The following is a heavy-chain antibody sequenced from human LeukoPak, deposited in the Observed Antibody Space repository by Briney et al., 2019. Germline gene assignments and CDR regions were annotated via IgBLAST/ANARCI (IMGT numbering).Heavy chain of an antibody. CDR2: IIPILGIA. Sequence: ASVKVSCKASGGTFSSYTISWVRQAPGQGLEWMGRIIPILGIANYAQKFQGRVTITADKSTSTAYMDLSSLRSEDTAVYYCARYYDFWSGSPDNWFDPWGQGTLVTVSS. J-gene: IGHJ5*02. CDR3: ARYYDFWSGSPDNWFDP. D-gene: IGHD3-3*01. CDR1: GGTFSSYT. V-gene: IGHV1-69*02.